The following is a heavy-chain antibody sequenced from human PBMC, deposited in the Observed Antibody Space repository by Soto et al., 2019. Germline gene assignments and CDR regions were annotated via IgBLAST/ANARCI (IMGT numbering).Heavy chain of an antibody. J-gene: IGHJ4*02. D-gene: IGHD3-10*01. CDR1: GFTFSSYW. CDR2: INSGGGTT. CDR3: ARWFTYGNFDYFDY. V-gene: IGHV3-74*01. Sequence: LRLSCAASGFTFSSYWMHWFRQAPGKGLVWVARINSGGGTTTYADSVKGRFTISRDNAKNTLYLQMNGLRAEDTAIYYCARWFTYGNFDYFDYWGQGSQVTVSS.